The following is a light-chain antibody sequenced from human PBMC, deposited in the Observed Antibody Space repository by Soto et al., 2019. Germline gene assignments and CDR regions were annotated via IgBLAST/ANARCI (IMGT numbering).Light chain of an antibody. CDR1: SSDVGGYNY. Sequence: QSVLTQPRSVSGSPGQSVTISCTGTSSDVGGYNYVSWYQQHPGKAPKLMIYDVSKLPSGVPVRFSGSKSGNTASLTISGLQAEDEDDYSCCSYAGSYTLVFGGGTKLTVL. CDR2: DVS. V-gene: IGLV2-11*01. CDR3: CSYAGSYTLV. J-gene: IGLJ2*01.